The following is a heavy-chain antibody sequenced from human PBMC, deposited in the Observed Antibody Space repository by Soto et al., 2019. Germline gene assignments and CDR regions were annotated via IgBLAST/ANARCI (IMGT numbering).Heavy chain of an antibody. J-gene: IGHJ3*01. V-gene: IGHV1-69*01. CDR1: GGTSSDYA. D-gene: IGHD3-10*01. CDR2: IIPIFGTA. CDR3: AGSFKYGSGTFDALDV. Sequence: QVLLVQSGTEVKKPGSSVKVSCQASGGTSSDYALTWVRQAPGQGLEWMGGIIPIFGTANYAQRFQGRVSITADESSSTAYMELRSLTSEDTAVYYCAGSFKYGSGTFDALDVWGHWTMVMVSS.